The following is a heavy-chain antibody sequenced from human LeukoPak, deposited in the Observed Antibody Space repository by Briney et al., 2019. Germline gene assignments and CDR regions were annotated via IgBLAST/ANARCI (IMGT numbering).Heavy chain of an antibody. CDR1: GGSISSGSYY. D-gene: IGHD1-26*01. V-gene: IGHV4-61*02. CDR3: ARHYSESGVDAFDI. CDR2: IYPSGNT. J-gene: IGHJ3*02. Sequence: SETLSLTCTVSGGSISSGSYYWIWIWQPAGKGLEWIGRIYPSGNTIYNPSLKSRVTISIDTSKNQFSLKLTSATAADTAVYYCARHYSESGVDAFDIWGQGTMVTVSS.